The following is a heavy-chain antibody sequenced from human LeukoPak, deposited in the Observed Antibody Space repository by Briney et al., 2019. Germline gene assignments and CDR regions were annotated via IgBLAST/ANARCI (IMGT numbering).Heavy chain of an antibody. D-gene: IGHD2-15*01. CDR3: ERLGASTVHFDY. V-gene: IGHV4-59*08. CDR1: GGFISSNY. CDR2: IYYRGST. Sequence: SETLSLTCPVSGGFISSNYWRWIRQPPTKGREWIAYIYYRGSTNYSPSLTSRVTISVDTSKSKFSLKLSSVTDADTAVYLCERLGASTVHFDYWGQGTLVTVSS. J-gene: IGHJ4*02.